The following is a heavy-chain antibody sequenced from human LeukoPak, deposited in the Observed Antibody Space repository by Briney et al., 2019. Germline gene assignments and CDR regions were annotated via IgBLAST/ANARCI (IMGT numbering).Heavy chain of an antibody. J-gene: IGHJ4*02. Sequence: PGGSLRLSCAASGFTFSSYAMSWVRQAPGKGLEWVSAISGSGGSTYYADSVKGRFTISRDNSKNTLYLQMNSLRAEDTAVYYCAKGGVVAAAVPYYFDYWGQGTLVTVSS. CDR3: AKGGVVAAAVPYYFDY. CDR1: GFTFSSYA. CDR2: ISGSGGST. V-gene: IGHV3-23*01. D-gene: IGHD6-13*01.